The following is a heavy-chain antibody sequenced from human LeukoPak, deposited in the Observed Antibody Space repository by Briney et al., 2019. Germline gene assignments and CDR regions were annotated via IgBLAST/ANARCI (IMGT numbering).Heavy chain of an antibody. CDR2: IRYDGSNK. Sequence: QPGGSLRLSCAASGFTFSSYGMHWVRQAPGKGLEWVAFIRYDGSNKYYADSVKGRFTISRDNSKNTLYLQMNSLRAEDTAVYYCAKEAREYSSSWYGSWGQGTLVTVSS. V-gene: IGHV3-30*02. D-gene: IGHD6-13*01. CDR3: AKEAREYSSSWYGS. CDR1: GFTFSSYG. J-gene: IGHJ4*02.